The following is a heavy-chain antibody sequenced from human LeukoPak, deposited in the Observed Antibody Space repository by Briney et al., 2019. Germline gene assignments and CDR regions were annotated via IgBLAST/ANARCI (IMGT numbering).Heavy chain of an antibody. D-gene: IGHD4-17*01. V-gene: IGHV4-39*01. CDR1: GGSISSSSYY. CDR3: ARLVRDYGDYGGYFDY. CDR2: IYYSGST. Sequence: SETLSLTCTVSGGSISSSSYYWGWIRQPPGKGLEWIGSIYYSGSTYYNPSLKSRVTISVDTSKNQFSLKLSSVTAADTAVHYCARLVRDYGDYGGYFDYWGQGTLVTVSS. J-gene: IGHJ4*02.